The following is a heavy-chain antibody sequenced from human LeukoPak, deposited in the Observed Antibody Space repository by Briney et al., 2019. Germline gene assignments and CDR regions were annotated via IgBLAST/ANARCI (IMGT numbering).Heavy chain of an antibody. V-gene: IGHV5-51*01. D-gene: IGHD1-1*01. CDR3: ARREDNGDFDY. Sequence: GESLKISCKGSGYSFTSYWIAWVRQMPGKGLEWMGIIYPGDSDTRYSPSFQGQVTISADKSITTAYLQWSSLKASDTAIYYCARREDNGDFDYWGQGALVTVSS. J-gene: IGHJ4*02. CDR1: GYSFTSYW. CDR2: IYPGDSDT.